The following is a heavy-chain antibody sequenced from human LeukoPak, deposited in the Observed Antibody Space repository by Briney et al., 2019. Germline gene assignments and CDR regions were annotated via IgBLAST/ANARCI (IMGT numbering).Heavy chain of an antibody. CDR3: ARQRRSGRARYYYYYMDV. CDR1: GGSISSYY. V-gene: IGHV4-59*08. CDR2: LYYSGST. Sequence: PSETLSLTCTVSGGSISSYYWSWIRQAPGKGLEWIGYLYYSGSTNYNPSLKSRVTISVDTSKNQFSLKLSSVTAADTAVYYCARQRRSGRARYYYYYMDVWGKGATVTVSS. J-gene: IGHJ6*03. D-gene: IGHD3-3*01.